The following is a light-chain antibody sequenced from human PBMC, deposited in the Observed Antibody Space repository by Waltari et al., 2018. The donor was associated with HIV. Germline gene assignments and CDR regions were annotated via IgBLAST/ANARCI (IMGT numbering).Light chain of an antibody. Sequence: DIEMTQSPSTLFASVGDRVTITSRASQFIANWLAWYQQKPGKAPEVLIHKTSILENGVPARFSGSGSGTHFTLTISNLQPDDFATYYCQQYQSFPWSFGQGTKVEIK. CDR1: QFIANW. CDR3: QQYQSFPWS. V-gene: IGKV1-5*03. J-gene: IGKJ1*01. CDR2: KTS.